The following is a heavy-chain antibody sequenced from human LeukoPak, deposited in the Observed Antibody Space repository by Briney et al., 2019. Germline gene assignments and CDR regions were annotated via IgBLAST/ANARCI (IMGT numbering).Heavy chain of an antibody. CDR3: AKDAERGFDFSNSLQS. V-gene: IGHV3-33*06. D-gene: IGHD4-11*01. CDR1: GFTFSHYA. Sequence: GRSLRLSCSTSGFTFSHYAMHWVRQAPGKGLEWVAVIWNDGSDKYYGDSVKGRFTISRDNSQKTVYLQLSSPRVEDTAVYYCAKDAERGFDFSNSLQSWGQGTLVTVSS. CDR2: IWNDGSDK. J-gene: IGHJ4*02.